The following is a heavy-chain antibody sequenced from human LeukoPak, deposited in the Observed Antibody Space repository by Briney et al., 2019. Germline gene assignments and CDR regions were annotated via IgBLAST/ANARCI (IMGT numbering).Heavy chain of an antibody. J-gene: IGHJ4*02. CDR3: ARVYRGSGSYSY. Sequence: ASVKVSCKASGYTFTSYDINWMRQASGQGLEWLGWMSPDSGDTGYAQNFQGRITMTRDTSISTAYMELSSLRSEDTAVYYCARVYRGSGSYSYWGQGTLVTVSS. V-gene: IGHV1-8*01. CDR2: MSPDSGDT. CDR1: GYTFTSYD. D-gene: IGHD3-10*01.